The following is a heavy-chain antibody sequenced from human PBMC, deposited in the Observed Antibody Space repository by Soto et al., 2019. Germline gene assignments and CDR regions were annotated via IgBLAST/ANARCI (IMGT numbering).Heavy chain of an antibody. J-gene: IGHJ4*02. D-gene: IGHD5-18*01. CDR3: ARGSGIQLWLLGY. Sequence: ASVKVSCKASGYTFTSYAMHWVRQAPGQRLEWMGWINAGNGNTKYSQKFQGRVTITRDTSASTAYMELSSLRSEDTAVYYCARGSGIQLWLLGYWGQGTLVTVSS. V-gene: IGHV1-3*01. CDR2: INAGNGNT. CDR1: GYTFTSYA.